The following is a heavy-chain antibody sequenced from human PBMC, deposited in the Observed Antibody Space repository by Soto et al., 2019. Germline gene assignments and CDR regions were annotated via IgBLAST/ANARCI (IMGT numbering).Heavy chain of an antibody. Sequence: QITLKESGPTLVKPTQTLTLTCTFSGFSLSTSGVGVGWIRQPPGKALEWLALIYWNDDKRYSPSLKSRLTITKDTSKNQVVLTMTNMDPVYTATYYCAHNAGIVVHFDYWGQGTLVTVSS. V-gene: IGHV2-5*01. D-gene: IGHD3-22*01. J-gene: IGHJ4*02. CDR3: AHNAGIVVHFDY. CDR1: GFSLSTSGVG. CDR2: IYWNDDK.